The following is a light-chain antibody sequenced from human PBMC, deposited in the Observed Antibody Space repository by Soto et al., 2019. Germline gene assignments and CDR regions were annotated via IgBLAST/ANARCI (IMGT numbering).Light chain of an antibody. Sequence: QSVLTQPPSASAAPGQRVTISCSGTISNIGDNHVSWYQQVPGKAPELLIYDNNKRPSGIPDRFSGSRSGTSATLAITGLQTGDEADYICGTWDTTMSGLLFGGGTKLTVL. CDR2: DNN. CDR3: GTWDTTMSGLL. V-gene: IGLV1-51*01. J-gene: IGLJ2*01. CDR1: ISNIGDNH.